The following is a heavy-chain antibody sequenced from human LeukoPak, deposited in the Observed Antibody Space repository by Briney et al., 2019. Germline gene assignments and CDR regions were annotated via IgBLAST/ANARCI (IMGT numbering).Heavy chain of an antibody. V-gene: IGHV4-4*02. CDR2: IYHGGTT. CDR1: GGSITSSRW. D-gene: IGHD6-19*01. CDR3: ARFRQWLGYFAY. J-gene: IGHJ4*02. Sequence: SGTLSLTCAVSGGSITSSRWWSWARPPPGKGLEWIGEIYHGGTTYYNSSLKGRVTMSVDTSKNQFSLKLSSVAAADTAVYYCARFRQWLGYFAYWGQGTLVIVSS.